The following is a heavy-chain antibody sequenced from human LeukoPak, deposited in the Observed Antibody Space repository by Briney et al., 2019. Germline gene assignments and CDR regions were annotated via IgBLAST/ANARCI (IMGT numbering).Heavy chain of an antibody. Sequence: GGSLRLSCAASGFTFSSYAMSWVRQAPGKGLEWVSAISGSGGSTYYADSVKGRFTISRDNSKNTLYLQMNSLRAEDTAVYYCAKGPAVTTVITGRYFDYWGQGTLVTVSS. CDR3: AKGPAVTTVITGRYFDY. CDR2: ISGSGGST. V-gene: IGHV3-23*01. J-gene: IGHJ4*02. D-gene: IGHD4-17*01. CDR1: GFTFSSYA.